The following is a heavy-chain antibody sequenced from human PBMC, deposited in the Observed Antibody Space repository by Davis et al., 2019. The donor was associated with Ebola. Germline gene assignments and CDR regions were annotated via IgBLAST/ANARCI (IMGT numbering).Heavy chain of an antibody. J-gene: IGHJ5*02. CDR1: GFTFSSYW. V-gene: IGHV3-7*01. CDR3: ARDSITIFGVVTANNWFDP. CDR2: IKQDGSEK. D-gene: IGHD3-3*01. Sequence: GESLKISCAASGFTFSSYWMSWVRQAPGKGLEWVANIKQDGSEKYYVDSVKGRFTISRDNAKNSLYLQMNSLRAEDTAVYYCARDSITIFGVVTANNWFDPWGQGTLVTVSS.